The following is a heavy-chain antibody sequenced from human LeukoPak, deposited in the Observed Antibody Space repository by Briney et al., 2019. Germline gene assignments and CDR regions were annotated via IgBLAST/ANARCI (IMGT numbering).Heavy chain of an antibody. CDR2: IRYDGSNK. Sequence: QPGGSLRLSCAASGFTFSSYGMHWVRQAPGKGLEWVAFIRYDGSNKYYADSVKGRFTISRDNSKNTLYLQMNSLRAEDTAVYYCAKALSLWFGELVFGPWGQGTLVTVSS. D-gene: IGHD3-10*01. J-gene: IGHJ5*02. V-gene: IGHV3-30*02. CDR1: GFTFSSYG. CDR3: AKALSLWFGELVFGP.